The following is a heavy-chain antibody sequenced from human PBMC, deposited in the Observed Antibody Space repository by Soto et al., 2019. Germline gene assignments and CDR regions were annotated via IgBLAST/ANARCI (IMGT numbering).Heavy chain of an antibody. CDR3: ATDRGIVGATRAFDI. J-gene: IGHJ3*02. CDR2: IIPILGIA. Sequence: GASVKVSCKASGYTFNSYYMHWVRQAPGQGLEWMGRIIPILGIANYAQKFQGRVTITADKSTSTAYMELSSLRSEDTAVYYCATDRGIVGATRAFDIWGQGTMVTVSS. CDR1: GYTFNSYY. D-gene: IGHD1-26*01. V-gene: IGHV1-69*04.